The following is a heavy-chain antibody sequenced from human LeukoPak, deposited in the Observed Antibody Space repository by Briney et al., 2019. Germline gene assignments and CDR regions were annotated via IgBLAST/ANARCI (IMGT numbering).Heavy chain of an antibody. V-gene: IGHV4-34*01. J-gene: IGHJ4*02. Sequence: SETLSLTCAVYGGSFSGYYWSWIRQPPGKGREWIGEINHSGSTNYNPSLKSRVTISVDTSKNQFSLKLSSVTAADTAVYYCARGVERTGLDYWGQGTLVTVSS. D-gene: IGHD5-24*01. CDR2: INHSGST. CDR1: GGSFSGYY. CDR3: ARGVERTGLDY.